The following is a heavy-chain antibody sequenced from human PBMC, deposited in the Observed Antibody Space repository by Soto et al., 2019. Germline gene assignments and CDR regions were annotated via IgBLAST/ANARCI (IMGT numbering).Heavy chain of an antibody. V-gene: IGHV3-11*05. Sequence: QVQLVESGGGLVKPGGSLRLSCAASGFTFSDYYMSWIRQAPGKGLEWVSYISGGSSYTNYADSVKGRFTISRDNAKNSLYLQMNSLRAEDTAVYYCASPSESYIQWEFDYWGQGTLVTVSS. CDR3: ASPSESYIQWEFDY. J-gene: IGHJ4*02. D-gene: IGHD1-26*01. CDR1: GFTFSDYY. CDR2: ISGGSSYT.